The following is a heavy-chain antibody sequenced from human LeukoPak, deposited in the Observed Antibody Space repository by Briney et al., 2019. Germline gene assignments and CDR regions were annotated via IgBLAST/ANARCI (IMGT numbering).Heavy chain of an antibody. CDR1: GGSISSSSYY. D-gene: IGHD3-16*02. CDR2: IYYSGST. CDR3: AGQYYDYVWGSYRRTPRYFDY. Sequence: SETLSLTCTVSGGSISSSSYYWGWIRQPPGKGLEWIGSIYYSGSTYYNPSLKSRVTISVDTSKNQFSLKLSSVTAADTAVYYCAGQYYDYVWGSYRRTPRYFDYWGQGTLVTVSS. V-gene: IGHV4-39*01. J-gene: IGHJ4*02.